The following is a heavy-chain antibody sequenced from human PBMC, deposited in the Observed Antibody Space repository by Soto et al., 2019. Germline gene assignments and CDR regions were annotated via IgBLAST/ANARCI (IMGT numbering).Heavy chain of an antibody. J-gene: IGHJ4*02. V-gene: IGHV4-31*01. CDR3: XXXXXXXXXXFDY. CDR1: GGSISSGGYY. CDR2: IYYSGST. Sequence: QVQLQESGPGLVKPSQTLSLTCTVSGGSISSGGYYWSWIRQHPGKGLEWIGYIYYSGSTYYNPSXXXXXXXXXXXXXXXXXXXXXXXXXXXXXXXXXXXXXXXXXXXFDYWGQGTPVTVSS.